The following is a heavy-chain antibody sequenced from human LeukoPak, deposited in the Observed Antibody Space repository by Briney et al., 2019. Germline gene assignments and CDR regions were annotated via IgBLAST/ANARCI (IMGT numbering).Heavy chain of an antibody. Sequence: GALILSCAASGVTFSSCSRIWGLQAPGERVEGCAAISGSVGSTYYAAAVKGRFTTSIDNSKNTLYLQMNRLRDEDTAVYYCAKDKIWFGGRSYYFDYWGQGTLVTVSS. V-gene: IGHV3-23*01. J-gene: IGHJ4*02. CDR3: AKDKIWFGGRSYYFDY. CDR2: ISGSVGST. D-gene: IGHD3-10*01. CDR1: GVTFSSCS.